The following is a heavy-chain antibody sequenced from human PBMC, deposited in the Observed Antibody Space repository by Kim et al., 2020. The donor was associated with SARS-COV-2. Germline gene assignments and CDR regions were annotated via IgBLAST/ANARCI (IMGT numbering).Heavy chain of an antibody. CDR1: GGSINSDN. J-gene: IGHJ5*02. CDR2: IYNRESR. V-gene: IGHV4-59*13. CDR3: ASGPPGKS. Sequence: SETLSLTCTVTGGSINSDNWSWIRQPPGKEPELIAYIYNRESRNYNPSLKSRVSISVDTSKNQFSLQLSSVTAADTDVYYCASGPPGKSWGQGILVTVSS. D-gene: IGHD6-13*01.